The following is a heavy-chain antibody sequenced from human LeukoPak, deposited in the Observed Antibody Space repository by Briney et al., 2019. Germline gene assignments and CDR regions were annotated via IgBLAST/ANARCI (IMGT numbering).Heavy chain of an antibody. CDR1: RVPKSVDA. D-gene: IGHD3-10*02. Sequence: GGSLKLSCKVQRVPKSVDARKCVDLGPGQGLEWVSSIGSDGKTHYSESVKGRFVISRDNFGGMVFLQLNSLRVEDTALYYCARDLHYYVAMDGWGQGTTVTVSS. V-gene: IGHV3-23*01. CDR2: IGSDGKT. J-gene: IGHJ6*02. CDR3: ARDLHYYVAMDG.